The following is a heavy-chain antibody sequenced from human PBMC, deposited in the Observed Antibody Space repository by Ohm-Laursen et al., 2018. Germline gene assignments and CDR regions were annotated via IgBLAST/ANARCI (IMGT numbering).Heavy chain of an antibody. D-gene: IGHD3-22*01. CDR3: VRPVHYYDSSGYLY. J-gene: IGHJ4*02. CDR2: IYYSGST. Sequence: SDTLSLTCTVSGGSISSYYWSWIRQPPGKGLEWIGYIYYSGSTNYNPSLKSRVTISVDTSKNQFSLKLSSVTAADTAVYYCVRPVHYYDSSGYLYWGQGTLVTVSS. CDR1: GGSISSYY. V-gene: IGHV4-59*07.